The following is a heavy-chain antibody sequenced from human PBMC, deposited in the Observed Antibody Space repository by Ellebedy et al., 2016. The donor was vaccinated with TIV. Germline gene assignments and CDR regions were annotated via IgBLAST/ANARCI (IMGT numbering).Heavy chain of an antibody. CDR1: GYTFTSYG. Sequence: AASVKVSCKASGYTFTSYGISWVRQAPGRGLEWMGWLSSYNGNTKYAQKFQGRVTMTTDTSTSTTYMELGGLGSDDTALYYCARIGGGVSGTSFDVWGQGTIVTVSS. CDR2: LSSYNGNT. CDR3: ARIGGGVSGTSFDV. J-gene: IGHJ3*01. V-gene: IGHV1-18*04. D-gene: IGHD3-16*01.